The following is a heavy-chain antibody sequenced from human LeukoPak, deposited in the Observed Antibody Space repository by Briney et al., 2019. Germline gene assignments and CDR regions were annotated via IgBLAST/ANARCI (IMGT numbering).Heavy chain of an antibody. J-gene: IGHJ6*02. D-gene: IGHD3-10*01. CDR2: IYYTGAI. Sequence: PSQTLSLTCTFSGASISTGGYYWTWIRQPPGEGLEWIGYIYYTGAIDYNPSLKSRPTISLDTSKNQFSLKLNSVTAADTAVYYCARDHSYYFGSGTSTLDVWGQGTAVTVSS. CDR3: ARDHSYYFGSGTSTLDV. V-gene: IGHV4-31*03. CDR1: GASISTGGYY.